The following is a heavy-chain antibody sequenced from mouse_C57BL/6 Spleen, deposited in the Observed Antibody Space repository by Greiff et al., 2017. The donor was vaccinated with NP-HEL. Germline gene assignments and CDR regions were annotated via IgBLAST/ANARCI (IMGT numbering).Heavy chain of an antibody. V-gene: IGHV1-54*01. CDR3: ARDYVDYAMDY. D-gene: IGHD1-1*01. Sequence: VMLVESGAELVRPGTSVKVSCKASGYAFTNYLIEWVKQRPGQGLEWIGVINPGSGGTNYNEKFKGKATLTADKSSSTAYMQLSSLTSEDSAVYFCARDYVDYAMDYWGQGTSVTVSS. CDR1: GYAFTNYL. J-gene: IGHJ4*01. CDR2: INPGSGGT.